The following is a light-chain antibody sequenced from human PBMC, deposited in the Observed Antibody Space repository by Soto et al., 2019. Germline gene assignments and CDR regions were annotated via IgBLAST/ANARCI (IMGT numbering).Light chain of an antibody. J-gene: IGKJ1*01. Sequence: DIQMTQSPSTLSASVGDRVTITCRASQSISSWLAWYQQKPGKAPKLLIYKASSLESGVPSRFSGIGSRTKLTLTISSLQPDDFATYYCQQYNNYWTFGQGTKVEIK. CDR1: QSISSW. CDR3: QQYNNYWT. CDR2: KAS. V-gene: IGKV1-5*03.